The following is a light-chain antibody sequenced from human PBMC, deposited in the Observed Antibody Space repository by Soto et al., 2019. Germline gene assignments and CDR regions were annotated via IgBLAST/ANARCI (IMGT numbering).Light chain of an antibody. CDR1: QDIRSD. CDR3: LQDDTYPLT. J-gene: IGKJ4*01. V-gene: IGKV1-6*02. Sequence: AIQMTQSPSSLSASVGDRVTVTCRASQDIRSDLGWYQQEPGKAPQLLIYGASRLQSGVPSRFSGSGSGTDFTLTISSLQPEDFATYYCLQDDTYPLTFGGGTKV. CDR2: GAS.